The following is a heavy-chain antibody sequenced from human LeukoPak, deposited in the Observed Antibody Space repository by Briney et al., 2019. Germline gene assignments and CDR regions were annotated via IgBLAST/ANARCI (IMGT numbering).Heavy chain of an antibody. Sequence: SETLSLTCNVSGGSINTYYWSWVRQPPGRGLEWIGYIYYSGSTNYNPSLKSRVTISLDTSKSQFSLKLTSVTAADTAVYYCARAPIPYDRSRTDYRFDPWGQGTLVTVAS. CDR2: IYYSGST. D-gene: IGHD3-16*01. CDR3: ARAPIPYDRSRTDYRFDP. V-gene: IGHV4-59*01. J-gene: IGHJ5*02. CDR1: GGSINTYY.